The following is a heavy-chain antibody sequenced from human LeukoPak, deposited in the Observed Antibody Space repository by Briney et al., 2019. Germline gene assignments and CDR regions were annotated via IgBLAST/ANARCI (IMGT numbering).Heavy chain of an antibody. D-gene: IGHD2-21*01. V-gene: IGHV1-46*01. CDR1: GYTFTSYY. CDR3: ARVTAYCGGDCYSGYWWFDP. Sequence: ASVKVSCKASGYTFTSYYMHWVRQAPGQGLEWMGIINPSGGSTSYAQKFQGRVTMTRDTSTSTVHMELSSLRSEDTAVYYCARVTAYCGGDCYSGYWWFDPWGQGTLVTVSS. CDR2: INPSGGST. J-gene: IGHJ5*02.